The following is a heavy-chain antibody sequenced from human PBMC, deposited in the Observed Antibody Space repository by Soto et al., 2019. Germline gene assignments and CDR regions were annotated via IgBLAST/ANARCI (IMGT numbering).Heavy chain of an antibody. D-gene: IGHD2-15*01. Sequence: QVQLQESGPGLVKPSETLSLTCTVSGGSITSYSWSWIRQPPGKGLEWIGHIYYSGSTNYNPSHKSRDTRSVDPSKNQFSLRRSSGTAADMAVYYCARGPQGGDCGGGGCYSENDSWGQGTLVTVSS. CDR2: IYYSGST. V-gene: IGHV4-59*01. CDR1: GGSITSYS. J-gene: IGHJ5*02. CDR3: ARGPQGGDCGGGGCYSENDS.